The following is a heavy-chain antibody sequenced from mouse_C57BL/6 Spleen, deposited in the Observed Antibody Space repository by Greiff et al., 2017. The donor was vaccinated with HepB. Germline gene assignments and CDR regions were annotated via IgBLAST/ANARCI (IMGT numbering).Heavy chain of an antibody. CDR3: ARLGLGDWYFDV. Sequence: EVMLVESGGGLVQPGGSLSLSCAASGFTFTDYYMSWVRQPPGKALEWLGFIRNKANGYTTEYSASVKGRFTISRDNSQSILYLQMNALRAEDSATYYCARLGLGDWYFDVWGTGTTVTVSS. CDR1: GFTFTDYY. D-gene: IGHD4-1*01. J-gene: IGHJ1*03. V-gene: IGHV7-3*01. CDR2: IRNKANGYTT.